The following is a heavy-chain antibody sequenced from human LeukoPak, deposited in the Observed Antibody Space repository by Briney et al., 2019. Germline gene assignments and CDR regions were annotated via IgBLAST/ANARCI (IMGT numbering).Heavy chain of an antibody. CDR2: INWNSGSI. J-gene: IGHJ4*02. Sequence: GGSLRLSCAASGFTFSIYWMSWVRQAPGKGLEWVSGINWNSGSIVYADSVKGRFTISRDNAKNSLYLQMNSLRAEDTALYYCAKDASLVRGALEGDYFDYWGQGTLVTVSA. D-gene: IGHD3-10*01. CDR3: AKDASLVRGALEGDYFDY. V-gene: IGHV3-9*01. CDR1: GFTFSIYW.